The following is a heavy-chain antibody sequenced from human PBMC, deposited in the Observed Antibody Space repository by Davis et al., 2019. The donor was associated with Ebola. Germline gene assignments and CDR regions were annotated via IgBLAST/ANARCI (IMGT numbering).Heavy chain of an antibody. CDR2: IYYSGST. Sequence: PGGSLRLSCTVSGGSISSYYWSWIRQPPGKGLEWIGYIYYSGSTNYNPSLKSRVTISVDTSKNQFSLKVTSVTAADTAVYYCVRGNLPFGDWGHGTLVTVSS. V-gene: IGHV4-59*12. J-gene: IGHJ4*01. D-gene: IGHD3-3*01. CDR1: GGSISSYY. CDR3: VRGNLPFGD.